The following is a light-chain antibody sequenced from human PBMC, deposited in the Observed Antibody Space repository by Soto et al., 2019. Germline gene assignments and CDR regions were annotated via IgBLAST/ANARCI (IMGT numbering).Light chain of an antibody. Sequence: DIHMTQSPSTLSASVVDIVIITCRASQSISSWLAWYQQKPGKAPNLLIYDASSLESGVPSRFSGSGSGTEFTLTISSLQPDDFATYYCQQYHSSWTFGQGTKVDIK. CDR1: QSISSW. J-gene: IGKJ1*01. CDR3: QQYHSSWT. CDR2: DAS. V-gene: IGKV1-5*01.